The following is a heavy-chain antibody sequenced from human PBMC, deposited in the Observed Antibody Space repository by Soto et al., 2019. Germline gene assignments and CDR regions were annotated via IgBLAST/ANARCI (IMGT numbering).Heavy chain of an antibody. J-gene: IGHJ4*02. Sequence: PGGSLRLSXAASGFTFSSYWIHWVRQAPGKGLVWVSRINSDGSSTTYADSVKGRFTISRDNSMNTLYLQMNTLRAEDTAIYYCAKVSSSWYAGFFDLWGQGTLVTVSS. CDR1: GFTFSSYW. D-gene: IGHD6-13*01. CDR2: INSDGSST. CDR3: AKVSSSWYAGFFDL. V-gene: IGHV3-74*01.